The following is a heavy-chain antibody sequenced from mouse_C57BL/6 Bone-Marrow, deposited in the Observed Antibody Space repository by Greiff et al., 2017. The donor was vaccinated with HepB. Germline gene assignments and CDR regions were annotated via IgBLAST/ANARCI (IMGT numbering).Heavy chain of an antibody. D-gene: IGHD1-1*01. CDR2: ILPGSGST. Sequence: VQLQQSGAELMKPGASVKLSCKATGYTFTGYWIEWVKQRPGHGLEWIGEILPGSGSTNYNEKFKGKATFTADTSSNTAYMQLSSLTTEDSAIYYCARSFITTVVSHGYYFGYWGQGTTLTVSS. J-gene: IGHJ2*01. CDR3: ARSFITTVVSHGYYFGY. V-gene: IGHV1-9*01. CDR1: GYTFTGYW.